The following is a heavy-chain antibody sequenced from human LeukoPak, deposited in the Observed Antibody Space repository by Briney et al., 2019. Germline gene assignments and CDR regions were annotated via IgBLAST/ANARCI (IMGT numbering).Heavy chain of an antibody. CDR3: AKGRAVEVVAAFNY. V-gene: IGHV3-23*01. CDR1: GFTFSSYA. Sequence: QAGGSLRPSCAASGFTFSSYAMSWVRQAPGKGLEWVSAISGSGASTYYADSVKGRFTISRDNSKNTLYLQMNSLRAEDTAVYYCAKGRAVEVVAAFNYWGQGTVVTVSS. CDR2: ISGSGAST. J-gene: IGHJ4*02. D-gene: IGHD2-15*01.